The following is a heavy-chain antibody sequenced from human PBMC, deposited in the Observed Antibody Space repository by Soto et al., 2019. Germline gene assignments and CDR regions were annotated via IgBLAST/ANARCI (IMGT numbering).Heavy chain of an antibody. V-gene: IGHV1-2*04. CDR3: ARDRRYCSSTSCPYYYGMDV. D-gene: IGHD2-2*01. CDR2: INPNSGGT. CDR1: GYTFTGYY. Sequence: ASVKVSCKASGYTFTGYYMHWVRQAPGQGLEWMGWINPNSGGTNYAQKFQGWVTMTRDTSISTAYMELSRPRSDDTAVYYCARDRRYCSSTSCPYYYGMDVWGQGTTVTVSS. J-gene: IGHJ6*02.